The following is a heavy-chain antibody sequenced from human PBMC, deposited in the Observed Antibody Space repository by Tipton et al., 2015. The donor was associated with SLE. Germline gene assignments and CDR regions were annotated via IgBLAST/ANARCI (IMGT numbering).Heavy chain of an antibody. CDR1: GFTFSRYG. V-gene: IGHV3-30*03. CDR2: ISYDGSNV. CDR3: ARDREWKHLWSGALDI. D-gene: IGHD5-18*01. Sequence: SLRLSCAASGFTFSRYGMHWVRQAPGKGLEWVAVISYDGSNVHYADSVKGRFTISRDNSKNTLYLQMSSLRVEDMAVYFCARDREWKHLWSGALDIWGQGTMVTVSS. J-gene: IGHJ3*02.